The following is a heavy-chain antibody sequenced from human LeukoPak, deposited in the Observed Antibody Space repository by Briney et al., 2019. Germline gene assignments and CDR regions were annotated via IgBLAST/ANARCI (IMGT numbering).Heavy chain of an antibody. D-gene: IGHD6-19*01. CDR1: GYTFTSYG. V-gene: IGHV1-18*01. J-gene: IGHJ4*02. Sequence: ASVKVSCKASGYTFTSYGISWVRQAPGQGLEWMGWISAYNGNTNYAQKLQGRVTMTTDTSTSTAYMELRSLRSDDTAAYYCARGSGYSSGWYIPPDDYWGQGTLVTVSS. CDR3: ARGSGYSSGWYIPPDDY. CDR2: ISAYNGNT.